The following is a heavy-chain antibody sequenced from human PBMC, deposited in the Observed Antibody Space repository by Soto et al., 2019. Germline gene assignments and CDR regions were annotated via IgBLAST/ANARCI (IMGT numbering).Heavy chain of an antibody. V-gene: IGHV1-69*06. CDR2: IIPIFGTA. J-gene: IGHJ6*02. CDR1: GGTFSSYA. D-gene: IGHD3-22*01. Sequence: ASVKVSCKASGGTFSSYAISWLRQAPGQGLEWMGGIIPIFGTANYAQKFQGGVTITADKSTSTAYMELSSLRSEDTAVYYCARVPYYYDSSGYYAKGGMDVWGQGTTVTVSS. CDR3: ARVPYYYDSSGYYAKGGMDV.